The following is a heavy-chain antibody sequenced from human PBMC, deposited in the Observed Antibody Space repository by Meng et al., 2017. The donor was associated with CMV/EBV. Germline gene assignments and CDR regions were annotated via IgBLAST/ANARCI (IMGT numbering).Heavy chain of an antibody. CDR1: GFTFSSYW. CDR3: AREAAAGAPDY. CDR2: INSDGSST. J-gene: IGHJ4*02. Sequence: GESLKISCAASGFTFSSYWMHWVRQAPGKGLVWVSRINSDGSSTSYADSVKGRFTISRDNAKNTLYLQMNSLRAEDTAVYYCAREAAAGAPDYWGQGTRVTVSS. V-gene: IGHV3-74*01. D-gene: IGHD6-13*01.